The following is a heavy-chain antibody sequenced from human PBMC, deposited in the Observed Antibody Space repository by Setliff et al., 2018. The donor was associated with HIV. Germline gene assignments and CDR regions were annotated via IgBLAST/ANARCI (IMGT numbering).Heavy chain of an antibody. Sequence: ASETLSLTCTVSGASVNSHYRAWIRQPPGKGLEWIGSLYYSGNTNYNPSLKSRVTISADTSKNQFSLKLRSVTAADTAVYYCAGVLSSGYYDGPWGQGTLVTVSS. V-gene: IGHV4-59*02. CDR2: LYYSGNT. CDR3: AGVLSSGYYDGP. D-gene: IGHD3-22*01. J-gene: IGHJ5*02. CDR1: GASVNSHY.